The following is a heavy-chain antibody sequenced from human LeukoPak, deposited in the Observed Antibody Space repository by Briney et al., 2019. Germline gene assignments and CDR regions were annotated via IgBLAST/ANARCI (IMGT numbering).Heavy chain of an antibody. D-gene: IGHD3-10*01. CDR1: GYSFTSHW. Sequence: DSLQISCKGLGYSFTSHWIGWVRQMPGTGLEWMGNIYPGDSDTRYSPSFQGQVTISADKSMNTAYLQWSSLKASDTAIYYCAREIYGSSAPSLCPDHWGQGTLVTVSS. J-gene: IGHJ4*02. V-gene: IGHV5-51*01. CDR2: IYPGDSDT. CDR3: AREIYGSSAPSLCPDH.